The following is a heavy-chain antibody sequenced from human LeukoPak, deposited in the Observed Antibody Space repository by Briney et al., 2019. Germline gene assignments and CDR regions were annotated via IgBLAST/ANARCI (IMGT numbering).Heavy chain of an antibody. V-gene: IGHV3-23*01. Sequence: GGSLRLSCAASGFTFSSYAMTWVRQAPGKGLEWVSAIGGGGGTTYYAKSVQGRFTISRDNFKNTLYLQMNSLRAEDTAVYYCAKVPVSLYSSSSPSLSYWGQGTLVTVSS. CDR3: AKVPVSLYSSSSPSLSY. CDR2: IGGGGGTT. D-gene: IGHD6-6*01. CDR1: GFTFSSYA. J-gene: IGHJ4*02.